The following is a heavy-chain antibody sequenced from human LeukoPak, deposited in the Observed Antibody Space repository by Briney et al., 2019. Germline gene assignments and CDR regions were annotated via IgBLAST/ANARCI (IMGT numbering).Heavy chain of an antibody. CDR2: IYTGDSDT. D-gene: IGHD2-2*01. CDR1: GYIFTSYW. Sequence: GESLQISCEGSGYIFTSYWIGWGRQLGGKGQGWMEIIYTGDSDTTYSPSFQGQVTISADKSISTAYLQWSSLKASDTAMYYCARRDGYCSSTSCYADYYYGKDVWGQGTTVTVSS. CDR3: ARRDGYCSSTSCYADYYYGKDV. V-gene: IGHV5-51*01. J-gene: IGHJ6*02.